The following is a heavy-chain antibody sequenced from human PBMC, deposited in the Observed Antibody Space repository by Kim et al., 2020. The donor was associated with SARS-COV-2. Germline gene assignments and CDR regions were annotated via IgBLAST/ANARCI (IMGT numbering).Heavy chain of an antibody. CDR1: GFTFSRDW. CDR3: ESLWGHDTAGNVGVSYF. D-gene: IGHD3-16*01. V-gene: IGHV3-7*03. Sequence: GGSLRLSCAASGFTFSRDWMHWVRQAPGKGLECVAHTNQDGSENNSADSVKGRFTISSDNSEKSLSLQLHSLRLEDTAAYDCESLWGHDTAGNVGVSYF. CDR2: TNQDGSEN. J-gene: IGHJ4*01.